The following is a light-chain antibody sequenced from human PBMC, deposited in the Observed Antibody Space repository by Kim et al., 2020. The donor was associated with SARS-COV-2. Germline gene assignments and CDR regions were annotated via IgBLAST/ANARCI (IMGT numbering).Light chain of an antibody. CDR1: TNNVGDRG. J-gene: IGLJ3*02. Sequence: TATLTCTGDTNNVGDRGATWLQQHNGHTPKHLAYRNNNRPSGISERLSASRSGTAASLTITGLQPEDEADYYCSAWDKRLGAWVFGGGTQLTVL. CDR3: SAWDKRLGAWV. V-gene: IGLV10-54*01. CDR2: RNN.